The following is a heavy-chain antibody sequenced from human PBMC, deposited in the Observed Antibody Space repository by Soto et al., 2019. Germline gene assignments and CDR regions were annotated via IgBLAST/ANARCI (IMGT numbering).Heavy chain of an antibody. D-gene: IGHD3-3*01. J-gene: IGHJ4*02. CDR3: ASSSGDLEWSFLDY. V-gene: IGHV4-59*08. Sequence: SETLSLTCTVSGGSISSYYWSWIRQPPGKGLEWIGYIYYSGSTNYNPSLKSRVTISVDTSKNQFSLKLSSVTAADTAVYYCASSSGDLEWSFLDYWGQGTLVTVSS. CDR1: GGSISSYY. CDR2: IYYSGST.